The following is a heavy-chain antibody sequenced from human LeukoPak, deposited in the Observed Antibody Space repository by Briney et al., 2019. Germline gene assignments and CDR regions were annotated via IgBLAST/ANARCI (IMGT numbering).Heavy chain of an antibody. CDR3: ARVCYSGGWYRN. J-gene: IGHJ4*02. CDR1: GFTVSTNY. CDR2: IYSGGNT. Sequence: GGSLRLSCAASGFTVSTNYMSWVRQAPGKGLEWVSVIYSGGNTYYADSVNGRFTIPRDNYKNPLYLQRRGLRAEDTALYYCARVCYSGGWYRNWGQGTLVTVSS. D-gene: IGHD6-19*01. V-gene: IGHV3-66*01.